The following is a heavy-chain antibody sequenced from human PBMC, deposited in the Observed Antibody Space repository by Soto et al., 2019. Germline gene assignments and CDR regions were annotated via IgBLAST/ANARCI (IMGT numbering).Heavy chain of an antibody. D-gene: IGHD3-3*01. CDR2: INYSGST. J-gene: IGHJ4*02. CDR3: AKTGFWSDYRVADY. CDR1: GASINSRSSY. Sequence: QLQLQESGPGLVKPSETLSLTCTVSGASINSRSSYWGWIRQPPGKGLEWIGSINYSGSTYYNPSLKSRITISVDTSKNQFSLKLSSVTAADTAVYFCAKTGFWSDYRVADYWGQGALVSVSS. V-gene: IGHV4-39*01.